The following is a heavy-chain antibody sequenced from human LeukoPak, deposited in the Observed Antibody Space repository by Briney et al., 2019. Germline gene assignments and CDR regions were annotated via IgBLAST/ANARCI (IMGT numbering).Heavy chain of an antibody. CDR2: VSAGGTNT. Sequence: GGSLRLSCAASGFTFSSCVMTWVRQAPGKGLEWVSSVSAGGTNTYYADSVKGRFTISRDESKKTLFLQMKSLRGEDTAVYYCAKALRNGGYDNDAFDIWGQGTMVTVSS. CDR1: GFTFSSCV. D-gene: IGHD3-16*01. V-gene: IGHV3-23*01. CDR3: AKALRNGGYDNDAFDI. J-gene: IGHJ3*02.